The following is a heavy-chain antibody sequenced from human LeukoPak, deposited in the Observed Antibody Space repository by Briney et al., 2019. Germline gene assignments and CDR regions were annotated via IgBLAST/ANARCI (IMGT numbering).Heavy chain of an antibody. CDR2: INPNSGGT. J-gene: IGHJ4*02. D-gene: IGHD3-10*01. Sequence: ASVKVSCKASGYTFTGYYMHWVRQAPGQGLEWMGWINPNSGGTNYAQKLQGRVTMTTDTSTSTAYMELRSLRSDDTAVYYCARDHYYGSGSYYPTRKPFDYWGQGTLVTVSS. CDR1: GYTFTGYY. CDR3: ARDHYYGSGSYYPTRKPFDY. V-gene: IGHV1-2*02.